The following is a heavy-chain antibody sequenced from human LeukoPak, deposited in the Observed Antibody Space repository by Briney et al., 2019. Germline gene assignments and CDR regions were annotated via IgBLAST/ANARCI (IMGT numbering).Heavy chain of an antibody. CDR1: GGSISSSNW. J-gene: IGHJ5*02. V-gene: IGHV4-4*02. D-gene: IGHD2-15*01. CDR3: ARTVVAAKNWFDP. CDR2: IYHSGST. Sequence: SETLSLTCAVSGGSISSSNWWSWVRQPPGKGLEWIGEIYHSGSTNYNPSLKSRVTISVDKSKNQFSLKLSSVTAADTAVYYCARTVVAAKNWFDPWGQGTLVTVSS.